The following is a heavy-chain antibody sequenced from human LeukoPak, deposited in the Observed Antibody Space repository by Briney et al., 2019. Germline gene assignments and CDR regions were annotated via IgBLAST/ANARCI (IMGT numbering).Heavy chain of an antibody. CDR3: ARTTEGGYSYGYFYYYYMDV. CDR1: GGSISSYY. D-gene: IGHD5-18*01. Sequence: PSETLSLTCTVSGGSISSYYWSWIRQPPGKGLAWIGDIYYSGSTNYKSSLKSRVTISVDTSKNQFSLKLSSVTAADTAVYYCARTTEGGYSYGYFYYYYMDVWGKGTTVTISS. J-gene: IGHJ6*03. CDR2: IYYSGST. V-gene: IGHV4-59*01.